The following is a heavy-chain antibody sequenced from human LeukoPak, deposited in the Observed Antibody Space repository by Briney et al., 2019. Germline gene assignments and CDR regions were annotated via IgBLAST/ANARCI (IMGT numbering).Heavy chain of an antibody. CDR1: VGSVSSYY. V-gene: IGHV4-59*02. CDR3: ARDSLLYYYDSSGYISHAFDI. CDR2: ISYSGST. Sequence: LQTLSLTPTVSVGSVSSYYWSSIRQRPGKGREWIGDISYSGSTNYNPSLKSRVTISVDTSKSQFSLKLSSVTAADTAVYYCARDSLLYYYDSSGYISHAFDIWGQGTMVTVSS. J-gene: IGHJ3*02. D-gene: IGHD3-22*01.